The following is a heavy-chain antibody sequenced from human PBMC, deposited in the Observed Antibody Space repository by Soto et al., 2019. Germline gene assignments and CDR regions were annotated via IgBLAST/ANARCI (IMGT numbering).Heavy chain of an antibody. J-gene: IGHJ4*02. V-gene: IGHV4-34*01. CDR1: GGSFSGYY. Sequence: SETLSLTCAVYGGSFSGYYWSWIRQPPGKGLEWTGEINHSGSTNYNPSLKSRVTISVDTSKNQFSLKLSSVTAADTAVYYCARGHSVVAFDYWGQGTLVTVSS. CDR2: INHSGST. CDR3: ARGHSVVAFDY. D-gene: IGHD2-15*01.